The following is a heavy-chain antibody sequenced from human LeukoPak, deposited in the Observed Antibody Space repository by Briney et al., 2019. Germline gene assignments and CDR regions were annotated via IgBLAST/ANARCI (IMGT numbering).Heavy chain of an antibody. CDR2: ISWNSGSI. CDR3: AKDTYGMDV. V-gene: IGHV3-9*01. Sequence: GGSLRLSCVASGFTFDDYAMHWVRQAPGKGLEWVSGISWNSGSIGYADSVKGRFTISRDNAKNSLYLQMNSLRAEDTALYYCAKDTYGMDVWGQGTTVTVSS. CDR1: GFTFDDYA. J-gene: IGHJ6*02.